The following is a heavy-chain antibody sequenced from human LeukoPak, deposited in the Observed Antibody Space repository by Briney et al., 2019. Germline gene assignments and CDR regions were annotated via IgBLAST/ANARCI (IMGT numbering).Heavy chain of an antibody. Sequence: GGSLRLSCAASGFTVSSNYMSWVRQAPGKGLEWVSVIYSGGSIYYADSVKGRFTISRDNSKNTLYLQMNSLRAEDTAVYYCARVKWELLDHNWFDPWGQGTLVTVSS. CDR1: GFTVSSNY. D-gene: IGHD1-26*01. CDR2: IYSGGSI. J-gene: IGHJ5*02. V-gene: IGHV3-66*01. CDR3: ARVKWELLDHNWFDP.